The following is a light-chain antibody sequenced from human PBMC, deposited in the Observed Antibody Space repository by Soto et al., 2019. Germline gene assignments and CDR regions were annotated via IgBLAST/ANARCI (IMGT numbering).Light chain of an antibody. CDR3: CSHAGSYTYV. CDR1: SSDVGGYNY. CDR2: DVT. Sequence: QSVLTQPHSVSGSPGQSLTISCTGTSSDVGGYNYVSWYQQHPGKVPKLMIYDVTKRPSGVSDRFSGSKSGNTASLTISGLQAEDEADYCCCSHAGSYTYVFGTGTKVTVL. V-gene: IGLV2-11*01. J-gene: IGLJ1*01.